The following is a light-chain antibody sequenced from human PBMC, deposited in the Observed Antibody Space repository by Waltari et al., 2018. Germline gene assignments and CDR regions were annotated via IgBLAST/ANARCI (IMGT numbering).Light chain of an antibody. V-gene: IGKV2-28*01. Sequence: DIVMTQSPFSLPVTPGEPASIPCRSSQSLLHRNGNNYLDWDLQKPGQSPQLLFYLGSNRASGVPDRFSASGSGTHFTLKISRVEAEDVGVYYCMQSLLALWTFGQGTKVEIK. CDR3: MQSLLALWT. CDR1: QSLLHRNGNNY. J-gene: IGKJ1*01. CDR2: LGS.